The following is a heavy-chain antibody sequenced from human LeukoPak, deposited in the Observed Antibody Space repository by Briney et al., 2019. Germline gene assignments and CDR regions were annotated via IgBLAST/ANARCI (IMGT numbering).Heavy chain of an antibody. CDR2: ISNTGERT. V-gene: IGHV3-23*01. D-gene: IGHD2-2*01. J-gene: IGHJ4*02. CDR3: ATRYCSSTSCYLGFDY. CDR1: GFTFSSYA. Sequence: PGGSLRLSCAASGFTFSSYAMSWVRQAPGKGLEWVSSISNTGERTYYADSVKGRFTISRDNSKNTLYLQMNSLRAEDTAVYYCATRYCSSTSCYLGFDYWGQGTLVTVSS.